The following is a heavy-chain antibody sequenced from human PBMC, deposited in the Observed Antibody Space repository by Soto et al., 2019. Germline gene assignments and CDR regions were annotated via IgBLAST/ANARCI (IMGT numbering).Heavy chain of an antibody. CDR3: ARQRFLEWLSSPRNYYYYGMDV. D-gene: IGHD3-3*01. V-gene: IGHV1-69*13. J-gene: IGHJ6*02. CDR1: GGTFSSYA. CDR2: IIPIFGTA. Sequence: SVKVSCKASGGTFSSYAISWVRQAPGQGLEWMGGIIPIFGTANHAQKFQGRVTITADESTSTAYMELSSLRSEDTAVYYCARQRFLEWLSSPRNYYYYGMDVWGQGTTVTVSS.